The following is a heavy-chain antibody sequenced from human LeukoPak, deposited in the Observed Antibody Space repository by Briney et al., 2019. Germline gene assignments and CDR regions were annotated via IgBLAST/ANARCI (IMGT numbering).Heavy chain of an antibody. D-gene: IGHD5-12*01. Sequence: GGSLRLSCAASGFTFSNYAMHWVRQAPHKGLEXVAVISYDGSTKYYADSVKGRFTISRDNSKNTLSLHMASLTVEDTAMYYCARDYSGYDYWFDYWGQGTLVTVSS. CDR2: ISYDGSTK. V-gene: IGHV3-30-3*01. CDR3: ARDYSGYDYWFDY. CDR1: GFTFSNYA. J-gene: IGHJ4*02.